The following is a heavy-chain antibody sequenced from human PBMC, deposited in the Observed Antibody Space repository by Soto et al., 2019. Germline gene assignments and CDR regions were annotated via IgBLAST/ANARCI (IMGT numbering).Heavy chain of an antibody. V-gene: IGHV4-31*03. D-gene: IGHD1-26*01. CDR2: IYYSGAT. CDR3: ARGGRRGDVFDI. Sequence: QVHLQESGPGLVKPSQTLSLTCSVSGASLSSDAYYWSWIRQHPGKGLEWIGYIYYSGATYYNPSLESRVTISLDTPKNYFSLKLSSVSAADTAVYYCARGGRRGDVFDIWDQGTMVTVSS. CDR1: GASLSSDAYY. J-gene: IGHJ3*02.